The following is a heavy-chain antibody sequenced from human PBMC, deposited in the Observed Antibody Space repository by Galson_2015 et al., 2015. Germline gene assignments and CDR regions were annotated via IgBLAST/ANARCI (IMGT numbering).Heavy chain of an antibody. J-gene: IGHJ6*02. CDR3: ARNQVVVPAANRFYYYGMDV. CDR1: GFTFSSYG. V-gene: IGHV3-33*01. CDR2: IWYDGSNK. Sequence: SLRLSCAASGFTFSSYGMHWVRQAPGKGLEWVAVIWYDGSNKYYADSVKGRFTISRDNSKNTLYLQMNSLRAEDTAVYYCARNQVVVPAANRFYYYGMDVWGQGTTVTVS. D-gene: IGHD2-2*01.